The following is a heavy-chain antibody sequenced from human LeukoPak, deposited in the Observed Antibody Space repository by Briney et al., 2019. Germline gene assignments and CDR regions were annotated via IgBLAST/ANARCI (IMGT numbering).Heavy chain of an antibody. CDR1: VGSISSYY. V-gene: IGHV4-59*01. D-gene: IGHD5-12*01. CDR2: IYYSGST. CDR3: AGTGVVATSYFFDY. J-gene: IGHJ4*01. Sequence: SETLSLTCTVSVGSISSYYWSWVRKPPGKGLEWLGYIYYSGSTNYNPFLKSRVTISVDTYKNQFSLKLTSVTAADTAVYYCAGTGVVATSYFFDYWGHGTLVTVSS.